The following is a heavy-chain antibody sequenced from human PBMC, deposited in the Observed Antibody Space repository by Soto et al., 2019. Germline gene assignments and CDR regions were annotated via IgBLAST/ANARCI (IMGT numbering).Heavy chain of an antibody. D-gene: IGHD3-3*01. Sequence: SETLSLTCTVSGGSISSYFWSWIRQPAGKGLEWIGRIYTSGSTNYNPSLKSRVTTSVDTSKNQFSLRLSSVTAADTAVYYCARDGDFWSGSYAFDIWGQGTMVTVSS. J-gene: IGHJ3*02. CDR3: ARDGDFWSGSYAFDI. CDR2: IYTSGST. CDR1: GGSISSYF. V-gene: IGHV4-4*07.